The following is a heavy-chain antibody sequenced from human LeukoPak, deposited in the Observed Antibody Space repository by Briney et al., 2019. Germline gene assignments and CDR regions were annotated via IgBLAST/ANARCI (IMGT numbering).Heavy chain of an antibody. D-gene: IGHD3-10*01. Sequence: SETLSLICTVSGGSISSYYWSWIRQPPGKGLEWIGYIYYSGSTNYNPSLKSRVTISVDTSKNQFSLKLSSVTAADTAVYYCARSVTMVRGVPYYFDYWGQGTLVTVSS. CDR2: IYYSGST. V-gene: IGHV4-59*01. J-gene: IGHJ4*02. CDR1: GGSISSYY. CDR3: ARSVTMVRGVPYYFDY.